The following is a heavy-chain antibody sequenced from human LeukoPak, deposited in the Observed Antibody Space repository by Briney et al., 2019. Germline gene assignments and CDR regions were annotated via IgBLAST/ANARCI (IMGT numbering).Heavy chain of an antibody. V-gene: IGHV1-69*13. CDR3: ASSSIVVVITNAFDI. CDR1: GGTLSSYA. J-gene: IGHJ3*02. Sequence: ASVKVSCKASGGTLSSYAISWVRQAPGQGLEWMGGIIPIFGTANYAQKFQGRVTITADESTSTAYMELSSLRSEDTAVYYCASSSIVVVITNAFDIWGQGTMVTVSS. D-gene: IGHD3-22*01. CDR2: IIPIFGTA.